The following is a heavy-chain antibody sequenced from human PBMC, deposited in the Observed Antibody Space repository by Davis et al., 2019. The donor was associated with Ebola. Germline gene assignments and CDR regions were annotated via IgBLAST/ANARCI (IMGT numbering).Heavy chain of an antibody. Sequence: ASVTVSCKASGYTFTSYYMHWVRQAPGQGLEWMGWISPKSGGGNYAPNFQGRVTMTTDTSISTAYMDLSSLRSDDTAVFYCARELHGGEFNYWGQGTLVTVSS. V-gene: IGHV1-2*02. D-gene: IGHD3-16*01. CDR2: ISPKSGGG. CDR1: GYTFTSYY. CDR3: ARELHGGEFNY. J-gene: IGHJ4*02.